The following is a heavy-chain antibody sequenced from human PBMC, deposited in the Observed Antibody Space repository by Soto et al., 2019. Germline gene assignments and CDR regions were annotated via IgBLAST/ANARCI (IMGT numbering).Heavy chain of an antibody. CDR2: IKSKTDGGTT. Sequence: EVQLVESGGGLVKPGGSLRLSCAASGFTFSNAWMSWVRQAPGKGLEWVGRIKSKTDGGTTDYAAPVNGRFTISRDDSKNMLYLQMNSLKTEDTAVYYCTTDLYSPSGDYWGQGTLVTVSS. D-gene: IGHD5-12*01. CDR1: GFTFSNAW. CDR3: TTDLYSPSGDY. J-gene: IGHJ4*02. V-gene: IGHV3-15*01.